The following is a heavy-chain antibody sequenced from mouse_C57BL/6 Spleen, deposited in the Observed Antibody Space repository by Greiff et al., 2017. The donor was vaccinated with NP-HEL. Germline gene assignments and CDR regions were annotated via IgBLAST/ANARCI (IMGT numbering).Heavy chain of an antibody. J-gene: IGHJ2*01. V-gene: IGHV1-15*01. CDR3: TRHYDAPDY. Sequence: VQLQQSGAELVRPGASVTLSCKASGYTFTDYEMHWVKQTPVHGLEWIGAIDPETGGTAYNQKFKGKAILTADKSSSTAYMELRSLTSEDSAVYYCTRHYDAPDYWGQGTTLTVSS. CDR1: GYTFTDYE. D-gene: IGHD2-4*01. CDR2: IDPETGGT.